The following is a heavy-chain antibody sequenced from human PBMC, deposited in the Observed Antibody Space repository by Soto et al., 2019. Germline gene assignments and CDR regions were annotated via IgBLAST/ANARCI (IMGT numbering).Heavy chain of an antibody. CDR3: ARNSGSKLGPRTAGEGH. V-gene: IGHV3-66*01. CDR2: IYSGGTT. D-gene: IGHD2-21*02. Sequence: EVQLVQSGGALVQPGGSLRLSCAASGFTVTNNYMSWVRQAPGKGLEWVTLIYSGGTTSYADSVKGRFTISRDSSKNTLNLQMNSLRAEDTAVYYCARNSGSKLGPRTAGEGHWGQGTQVTVSS. J-gene: IGHJ4*02. CDR1: GFTVTNNY.